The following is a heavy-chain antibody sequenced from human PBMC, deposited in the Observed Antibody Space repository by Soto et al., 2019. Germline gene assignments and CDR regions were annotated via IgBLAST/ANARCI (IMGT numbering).Heavy chain of an antibody. D-gene: IGHD3-16*02. J-gene: IGHJ4*02. CDR2: IIPLFDTP. CDR1: GGTFSSYA. Sequence: QVQLVQSGAEVKKPGSSVKVSCKASGGTFSSYAISWVRQAPGQGLEWMGGIIPLFDTPNYAQKFQGRVTITTDEATSTAYMELSGLRSEDTAVYYGARGGAMIMFGGVIAPGYFDYWGRGTLVTVSS. CDR3: ARGGAMIMFGGVIAPGYFDY. V-gene: IGHV1-69*01.